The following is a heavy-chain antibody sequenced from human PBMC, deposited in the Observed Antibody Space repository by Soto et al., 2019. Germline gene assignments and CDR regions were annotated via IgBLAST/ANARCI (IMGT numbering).Heavy chain of an antibody. D-gene: IGHD3-22*01. V-gene: IGHV3-53*01. CDR2: IYSGGTT. CDR1: GFTVSGNY. J-gene: IGHJ3*02. CDR3: ARDLRDSSGFYPHDAFDI. Sequence: DVQLVESGGGLIQPGGSLRLSCAASGFTVSGNYMSWVRQAPGKGLEWVSLIYSGGTTYYADPVKGRFTISRDNSKNTMYLQMNSLRAEDTAVYYCARDLRDSSGFYPHDAFDIWGQGTMVTVSS.